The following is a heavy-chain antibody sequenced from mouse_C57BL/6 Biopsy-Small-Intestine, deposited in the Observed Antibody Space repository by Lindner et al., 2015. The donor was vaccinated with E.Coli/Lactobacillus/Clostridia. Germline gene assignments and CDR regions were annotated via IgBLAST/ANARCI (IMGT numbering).Heavy chain of an antibody. Sequence: SVKVSCKASGYTFTDYLMHWVRQAPGQGLEWMGWINSKSGDTNYAQKFQGWVTMTRDTSINTVYMELGRLTSDNTAVYYCAREIVGARVAAFDIWGQGTRVTVS. CDR3: AREIVGARVAAFDI. J-gene: IGHJ1*01. CDR1: GYTFTDYL. D-gene: IGHD3-3*01. CDR2: INSKSGDT. V-gene: IGHV1-72*04.